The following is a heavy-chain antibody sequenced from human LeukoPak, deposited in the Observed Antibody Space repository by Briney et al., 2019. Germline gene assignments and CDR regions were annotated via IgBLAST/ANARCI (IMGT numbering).Heavy chain of an antibody. CDR1: GYTFTRYD. CDR3: ARGRSDTAMVGGEYYYYGMDV. Sequence: GASVKVSCKASGYTFTRYDINWVRQATGQGLEWMGWMNPNSGNTGYAQEFQGRVTMTRNTSISTAYMELSSLRSEDTAVYYCARGRSDTAMVGGEYYYYGMDVWGQGTTVTVSS. J-gene: IGHJ6*02. D-gene: IGHD5-18*01. CDR2: MNPNSGNT. V-gene: IGHV1-8*01.